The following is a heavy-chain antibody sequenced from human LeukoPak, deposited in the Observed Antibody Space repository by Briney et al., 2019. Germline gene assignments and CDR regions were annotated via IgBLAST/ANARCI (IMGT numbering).Heavy chain of an antibody. Sequence: SETLSLTCAVYGGSLSKYYWSWIRQPPGKGLEWIGEINHYGSTNYNPSLKSRITISVDTSKNQFSLKLSSVTAADTAVYYCARLPDYYSRHGAPGWGQGTLVTVSS. CDR2: INHYGST. CDR1: GGSLSKYY. V-gene: IGHV4-34*01. D-gene: IGHD3-10*01. J-gene: IGHJ4*02. CDR3: ARLPDYYSRHGAPG.